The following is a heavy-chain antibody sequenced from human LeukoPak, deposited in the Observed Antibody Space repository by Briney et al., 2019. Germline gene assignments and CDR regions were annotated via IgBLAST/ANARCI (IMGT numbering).Heavy chain of an antibody. Sequence: KVSXKASGYTFTSYAMNWVRQAGGQRLEWMGWINAGNGNTKYSQKFQGRVTITRDTSASTAYMELSSLRSEDTAVYYCARDPAGYWGQGTLVTVSS. J-gene: IGHJ4*02. CDR3: ARDPAGY. V-gene: IGHV1-3*01. CDR2: INAGNGNT. CDR1: GYTFTSYA.